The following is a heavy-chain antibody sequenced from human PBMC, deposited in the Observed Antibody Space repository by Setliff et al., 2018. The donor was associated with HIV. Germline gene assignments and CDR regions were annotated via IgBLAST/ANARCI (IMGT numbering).Heavy chain of an antibody. Sequence: PSETLSLTCTVSGGSINNYFWSWIRQSPGRGLEWIGYIYYSGETNYNPSLKSRITISVDTSKNQFSLNLRSVTAADTAVYYCVREGVRRGLGSGSFRYRAYYFDQWGQGTLVTVSS. CDR2: IYYSGET. CDR1: GGSINNYF. CDR3: VREGVRRGLGSGSFRYRAYYFDQ. V-gene: IGHV4-59*12. D-gene: IGHD3-10*01. J-gene: IGHJ4*02.